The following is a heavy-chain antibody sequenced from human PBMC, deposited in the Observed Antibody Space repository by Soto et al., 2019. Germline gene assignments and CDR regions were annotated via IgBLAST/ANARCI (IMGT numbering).Heavy chain of an antibody. CDR2: IVPIYRTA. CDR1: GGTFSRYR. Sequence: VASVKVSCQASGGTFSRYRIHWVGQAPGQGLEWVGGIVPIYRTADYAQKFQGRVTITADDSARTSYMELRSLKSQDTAVHYCGRESGEKFSSTWGQGTLVTVSS. D-gene: IGHD6-6*01. V-gene: IGHV1-69*13. J-gene: IGHJ4*02. CDR3: GRESGEKFSST.